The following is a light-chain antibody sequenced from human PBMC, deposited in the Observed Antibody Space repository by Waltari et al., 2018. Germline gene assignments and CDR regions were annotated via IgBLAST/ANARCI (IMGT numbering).Light chain of an antibody. CDR2: DAS. CDR1: QRIDNY. CDR3: QQRANWPIT. Sequence: EIVLTQSPATLSLSPGERSTLPCSASQRIDNYLPWYYQKPGQAPRLLIYDASYRATGIPVRFSGSGSGTDFTLTISSLEPEDFAVYYCQQRANWPITFGQGTRLEIK. J-gene: IGKJ5*01. V-gene: IGKV3-11*01.